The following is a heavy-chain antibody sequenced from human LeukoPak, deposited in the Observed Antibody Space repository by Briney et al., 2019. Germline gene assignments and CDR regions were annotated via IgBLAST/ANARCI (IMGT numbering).Heavy chain of an antibody. D-gene: IGHD3-3*01. CDR2: ISGSGCRT. J-gene: IGHJ4*02. V-gene: IGHV3-23*01. Sequence: GGSLRLSCPASGFTFSSYAMSWVRQAPGKGLEWVSAISGSGCRTYYADSVKGRFTISRDNSKNTMYLQMNSMRAEDTAVYCWAKDLIVKIFGSWGQGTLVTVSS. CDR1: GFTFSSYA. CDR3: AKDLIVKIFGS.